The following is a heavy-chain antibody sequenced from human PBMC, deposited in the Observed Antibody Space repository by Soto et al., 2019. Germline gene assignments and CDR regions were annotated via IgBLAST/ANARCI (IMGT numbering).Heavy chain of an antibody. J-gene: IGHJ6*02. CDR2: IYYSGST. D-gene: IGHD1-1*01. CDR1: GGSISSGGYY. V-gene: IGHV4-31*03. Sequence: SETLSLTCTVSGGSISSGGYYWSWIRQHPGKGLEWIGYIYYSGSTYYNPSLKSRVTISVDTSKNQFSLKLSSVTAADTAVYYCSRDRSWRTGYYSGIDVWGQGTTVTVSS. CDR3: SRDRSWRTGYYSGIDV.